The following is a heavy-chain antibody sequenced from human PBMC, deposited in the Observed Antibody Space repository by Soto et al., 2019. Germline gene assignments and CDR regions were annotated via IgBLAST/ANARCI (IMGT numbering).Heavy chain of an antibody. Sequence: GESLKISCKGSRYRFTSYWIGWVRQMPGKGLEWMGIIYPGDSDTRYSPSFQGQVTISADKSISTAYLQWSSLKASDTAMYYCARTNTAMANYYYSGMDVWGQGTTVTVSS. J-gene: IGHJ6*02. CDR3: ARTNTAMANYYYSGMDV. V-gene: IGHV5-51*01. D-gene: IGHD5-18*01. CDR2: IYPGDSDT. CDR1: RYRFTSYW.